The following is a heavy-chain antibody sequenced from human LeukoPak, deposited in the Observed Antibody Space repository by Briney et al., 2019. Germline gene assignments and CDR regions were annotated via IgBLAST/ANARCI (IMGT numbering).Heavy chain of an antibody. CDR1: GFTFSYYA. D-gene: IGHD5-18*01. Sequence: GGSLRLSCAASGFTFSYYALSRVRQAPGKGLEWVSSISGNGGSTYYADSVKGRFTISRDNSKNTLYLQMNSLRAEDTAVYYCARGGYSYDPYYFDYWGQGTLVTVSS. J-gene: IGHJ4*02. CDR3: ARGGYSYDPYYFDY. V-gene: IGHV3-23*01. CDR2: ISGNGGST.